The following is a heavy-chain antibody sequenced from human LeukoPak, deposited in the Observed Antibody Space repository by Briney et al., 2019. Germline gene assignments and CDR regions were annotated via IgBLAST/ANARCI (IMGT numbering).Heavy chain of an antibody. CDR2: ININTGNP. CDR1: GYTFTSYA. J-gene: IGHJ4*02. CDR3: ARVVSSSFENDCDY. Sequence: ASVRVSCKASGYTFTSYAMNWVRQAPGQGLEWMGWININTGNPTYAQALTGRFVFSLDTSVSTAYLQISSLKAEDTAVYYCARVVSSSFENDCDYWGQGTLVTVSS. D-gene: IGHD6-13*01. V-gene: IGHV7-4-1*02.